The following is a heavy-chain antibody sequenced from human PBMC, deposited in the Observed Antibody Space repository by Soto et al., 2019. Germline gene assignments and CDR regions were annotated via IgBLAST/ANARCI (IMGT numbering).Heavy chain of an antibody. D-gene: IGHD6-13*01. CDR3: ARLDSSGWSY. V-gene: IGHV5-51*01. J-gene: IGHJ4*02. Sequence: GESLKISCKGSGYTFANSWIAWVRQMPGKGLEWLGNIFPGDSDTKYSPSFQGRVTLSADTSISTAYLQWSSLKASDTAIYFCARLDSSGWSYWGQGTRVTVSS. CDR2: IFPGDSDT. CDR1: GYTFANSW.